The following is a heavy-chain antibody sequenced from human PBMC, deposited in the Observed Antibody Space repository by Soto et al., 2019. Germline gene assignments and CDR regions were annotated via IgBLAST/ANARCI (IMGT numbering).Heavy chain of an antibody. V-gene: IGHV3-9*01. CDR3: ARAQATIYDYGMDV. D-gene: IGHD3-10*01. CDR2: ISRNSGNI. CDR1: GFTFEDYG. J-gene: IGHJ6*01. Sequence: EAQLVESGGGLVQPGRSLRLSCAASGFTFEDYGMHWVRQAQGKGLEWVSGISRNSGNIGYADSVKGRFIISGDNGKNCLYLQMNSLIAESTALDYCARAQATIYDYGMDVWGRGSTVTVS.